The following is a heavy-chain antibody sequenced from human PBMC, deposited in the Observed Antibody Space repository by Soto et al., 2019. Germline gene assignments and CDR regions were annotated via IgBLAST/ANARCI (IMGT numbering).Heavy chain of an antibody. J-gene: IGHJ5*02. CDR1: GGSINSSSYF. V-gene: IGHV4-39*01. CDR2: IYYSGST. Sequence: TLSLTCSVSGGSINSSSYFWGWVRQPPGKGQEWIGSIYYSGSTYYNPSLRSRVTISVDTSKNQFSLKLSSVTAADTAVFYCARHYSSGSRNWFDPWGQGTLVTVSS. D-gene: IGHD6-19*01. CDR3: ARHYSSGSRNWFDP.